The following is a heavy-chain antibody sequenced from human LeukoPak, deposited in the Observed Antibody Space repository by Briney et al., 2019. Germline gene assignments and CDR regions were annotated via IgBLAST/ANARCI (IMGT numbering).Heavy chain of an antibody. CDR2: VYYGGTT. D-gene: IGHD4-17*01. V-gene: IGHV4-59*05. Sequence: PSETLSLTCTVSGGSISSYYWSWIRQPPGKGLEWIGSVYYGGTTYYNPSLKSRVTISEDTSKNQFSLKLSSVTAADTAVYYCARRATTVTTGYYYYYMDAWGKGTTVTVSS. CDR3: ARRATTVTTGYYYYYMDA. J-gene: IGHJ6*03. CDR1: GGSISSYY.